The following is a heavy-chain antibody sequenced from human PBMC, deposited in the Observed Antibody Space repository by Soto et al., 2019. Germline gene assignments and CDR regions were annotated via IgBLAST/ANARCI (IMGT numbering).Heavy chain of an antibody. V-gene: IGHV1-2*02. CDR2: INPNSGGT. CDR3: ARRPSFSSSWYDDYYYYGMDV. D-gene: IGHD6-13*01. CDR1: GYTFTGYY. Sequence: ASVKVSCKASGYTFTGYYMHWVRQAPGQGLEWMGWINPNSGGTNYAQKFQGRVTMTRDTSISTAYMELSRLRSDDTAVYYCARRPSFSSSWYDDYYYYGMDVWGQGTTVTVSS. J-gene: IGHJ6*02.